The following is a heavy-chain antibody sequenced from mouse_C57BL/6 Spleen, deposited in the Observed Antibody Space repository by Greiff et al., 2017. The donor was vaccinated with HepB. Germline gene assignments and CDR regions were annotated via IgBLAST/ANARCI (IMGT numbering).Heavy chain of an antibody. V-gene: IGHV2-5*01. J-gene: IGHJ4*01. D-gene: IGHD2-1*01. Sequence: VQLQESGPGLVQPSQSLSITCTVSGFSLTSYGVHWVRQSPGKGLEWLGVIWRGGSTDYNAAFMSRLSITKDNSKSQVFFTMNSLQADDTAIYYCAKTEGNYVYAMDYWGQGTSVTVSS. CDR1: GFSLTSYG. CDR3: AKTEGNYVYAMDY. CDR2: IWRGGST.